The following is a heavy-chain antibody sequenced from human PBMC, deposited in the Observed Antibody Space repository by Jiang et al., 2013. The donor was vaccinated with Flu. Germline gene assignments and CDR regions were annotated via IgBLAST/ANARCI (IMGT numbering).Heavy chain of an antibody. J-gene: IGHJ4*02. CDR2: WYGGSNK. D-gene: IGHD6-19*01. CDR3: ARDRPGIAVDEPQGTFDY. Sequence: WYGGSNKYYADSVKGRFTISRDNSKNTLYLQMNSLRAEDTAVYYCARDRPGIAVDEPQGTFDYWGQGTLVTVSS. V-gene: IGHV3-33*01.